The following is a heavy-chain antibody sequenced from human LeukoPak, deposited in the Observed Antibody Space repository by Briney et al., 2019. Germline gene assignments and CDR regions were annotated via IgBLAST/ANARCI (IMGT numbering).Heavy chain of an antibody. J-gene: IGHJ4*02. CDR1: GFTFSSYA. Sequence: GGTLRLSCAASGFTFSSYAMSWVRQAPGKGLEWVSSISGGGGSTYYVDSVKGRFTISRDNSKNTLNLQMNSLRAEDTAVYYCRRGSGSYLWGQGTLVSLST. CDR3: RRGSGSYL. D-gene: IGHD3-10*01. CDR2: ISGGGGST. V-gene: IGHV3-23*01.